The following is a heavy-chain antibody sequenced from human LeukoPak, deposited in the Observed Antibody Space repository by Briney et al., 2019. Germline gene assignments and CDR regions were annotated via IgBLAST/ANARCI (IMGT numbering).Heavy chain of an antibody. D-gene: IGHD3-10*01. Sequence: PGGSLRLSCAASGYTFTSYYIHWVRQAPGQGLEWMGLINPSGGSTNYAQKFQGRVTMTRDTSTSTVYMELSSLRSEDTAVYYCARGPSITMVRGGQWYYYMDVWGKGTTVTISS. V-gene: IGHV1-46*01. CDR3: ARGPSITMVRGGQWYYYMDV. J-gene: IGHJ6*03. CDR1: GYTFTSYY. CDR2: INPSGGST.